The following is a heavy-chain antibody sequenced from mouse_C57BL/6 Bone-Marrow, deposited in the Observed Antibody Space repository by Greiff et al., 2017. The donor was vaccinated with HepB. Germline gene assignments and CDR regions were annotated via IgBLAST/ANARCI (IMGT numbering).Heavy chain of an antibody. J-gene: IGHJ2*01. D-gene: IGHD2-2*01. CDR1: GYSFTDYN. CDR2: INPNYGTT. CDR3: ARGEDYGYDGFDY. Sequence: QLQESGPELVKPGASVKISCKASGYSFTDYNMNWVKQRNGKSLEWIGVINPNYGTTSYNQKFKGKATLTVDQSSSTAYMQLNSLTSEDSAVYYCARGEDYGYDGFDYWGQGTTLTVSS. V-gene: IGHV1-39*01.